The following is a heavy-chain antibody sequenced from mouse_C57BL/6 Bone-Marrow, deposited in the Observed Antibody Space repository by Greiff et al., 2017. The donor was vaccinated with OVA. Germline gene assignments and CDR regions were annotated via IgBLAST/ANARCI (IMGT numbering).Heavy chain of an antibody. CDR1: GYTFTSYW. D-gene: IGHD2-13*01. CDR3: ASSPCDAYFDG. Sequence: QVQLQQSGAELVKPGASVKMSCTASGYTFTSYWINWVKQRPGQGLEWIGDIYPGSGSTNYNEKFKSKATMTVDTSSSTAYMQLSSLTSEDTAVYYCASSPCDAYFDGCGRGTAITVTS. CDR2: IYPGSGST. J-gene: IGHJ1*03. V-gene: IGHV1-55*01.